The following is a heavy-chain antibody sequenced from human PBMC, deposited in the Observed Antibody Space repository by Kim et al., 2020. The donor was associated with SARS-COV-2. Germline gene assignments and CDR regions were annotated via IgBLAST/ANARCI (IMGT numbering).Heavy chain of an antibody. Sequence: GGSLRLSCAASGFTFSDYYMSWIRQAPGKGLEWVSYISSSGSTIYYADSVKGRFTISRDNAKNSLYLQMNSLRAEDTAVYYCAREDSSGSYYDAFDIWGQGTMVTVSS. CDR1: GFTFSDYY. V-gene: IGHV3-11*01. D-gene: IGHD1-26*01. CDR2: ISSSGSTI. CDR3: AREDSSGSYYDAFDI. J-gene: IGHJ3*02.